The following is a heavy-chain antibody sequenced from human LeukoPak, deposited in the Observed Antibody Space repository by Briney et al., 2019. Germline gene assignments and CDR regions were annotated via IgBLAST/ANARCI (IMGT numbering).Heavy chain of an antibody. D-gene: IGHD6-13*01. Sequence: GASVKVSCKAPGGTFNSYAISWVRQATGQGLEWMGRTIPILGIANSVQNFQGRVTITADTSTSTVYMEMSSLRSEDTAVYYCARMGYSSSWYGDYSYYGMDVWGQGTTVTVSS. CDR1: GGTFNSYA. V-gene: IGHV1-69*04. J-gene: IGHJ6*02. CDR2: TIPILGIA. CDR3: ARMGYSSSWYGDYSYYGMDV.